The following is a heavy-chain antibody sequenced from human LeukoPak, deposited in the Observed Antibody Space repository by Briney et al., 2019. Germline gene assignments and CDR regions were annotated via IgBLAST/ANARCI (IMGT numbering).Heavy chain of an antibody. D-gene: IGHD2-15*01. J-gene: IGHJ5*02. Sequence: SETLSLTCAVYGGSFSGYYWSWIRQPPGKGLEWIGEINHSGSTNYNPSLKSRVTISVDTSKNQFSLKLSSVTAADTAVYCCARPGRYCSGGSCYVEGGGFDPWGQGTLVTVSS. CDR3: ARPGRYCSGGSCYVEGGGFDP. CDR1: GGSFSGYY. V-gene: IGHV4-34*01. CDR2: INHSGST.